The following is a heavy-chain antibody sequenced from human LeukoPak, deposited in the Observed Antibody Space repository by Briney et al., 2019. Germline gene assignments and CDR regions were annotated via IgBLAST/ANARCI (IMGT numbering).Heavy chain of an antibody. CDR3: ARGPPPPPRYSSSWYRMFFDY. CDR2: ISSNGGST. D-gene: IGHD6-13*01. V-gene: IGHV3-64*01. CDR1: GFTFGDYA. J-gene: IGHJ4*02. Sequence: GGSLRLSXTASGFTFGDYAMSWFRQAPGKGLEYVSAISSNGGSTYYANSVKGRFTISRDNSKNTLYLQMGSLRAEDMAVYYCARGPPPPPRYSSSWYRMFFDYWGQGTLVTVSS.